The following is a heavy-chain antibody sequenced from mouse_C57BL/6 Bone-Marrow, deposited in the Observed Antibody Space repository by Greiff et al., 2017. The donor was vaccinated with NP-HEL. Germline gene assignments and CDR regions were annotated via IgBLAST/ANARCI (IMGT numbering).Heavy chain of an antibody. CDR2: IYPRSGNT. V-gene: IGHV1-81*01. CDR3: ARDSNTPAY. CDR1: GYTFTSYG. J-gene: IGHJ3*01. Sequence: VQLQQSGAELARPGASVKLSCKASGYTFTSYGISWVKQRTGQGLEWIGEIYPRSGNTYYNGKFKGKATLTADKSSSTAYMELRSLTSEDSAVYFCARDSNTPAYWGQGTLVTVSA. D-gene: IGHD2-5*01.